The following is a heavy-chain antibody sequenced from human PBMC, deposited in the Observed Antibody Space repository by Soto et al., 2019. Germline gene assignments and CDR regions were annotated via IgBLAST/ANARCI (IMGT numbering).Heavy chain of an antibody. CDR2: IDYSGTA. CDR1: YGSISVSDFF. D-gene: IGHD4-4*01. CDR3: ERTTGRHLDL. J-gene: IGHJ4*02. V-gene: IGHV4-39*01. Sequence: PXETLSLTCTVSYGSISVSDFFWGWVRQPPGKGLEWIGNIDYSGTAYFNPSLGTRVTFPVDTSKNQFSLTLYSVTAADTAVYYCERTTGRHLDLWGQGILVTVSS.